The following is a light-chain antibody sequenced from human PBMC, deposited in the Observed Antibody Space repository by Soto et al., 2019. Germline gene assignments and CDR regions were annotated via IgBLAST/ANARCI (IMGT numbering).Light chain of an antibody. J-gene: IGKJ5*01. Sequence: ELVMTQSPATLSLSPGERATLSCRASQSVSSSYLAWYQQKPGQAPRLLIYGASSRATGIPDRFSGSGSGTDFTLTISRLEPEDFAIYYCQHRSNWPPEVTFGQGTRLEIK. CDR1: QSVSSSY. V-gene: IGKV3D-20*02. CDR2: GAS. CDR3: QHRSNWPPEVT.